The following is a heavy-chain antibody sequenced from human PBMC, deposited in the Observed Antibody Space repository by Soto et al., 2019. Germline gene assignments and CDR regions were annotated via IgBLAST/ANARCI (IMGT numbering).Heavy chain of an antibody. CDR2: IFYRGTI. CDR1: GDSITSGYF. J-gene: IGHJ6*02. D-gene: IGHD3-10*01. CDR3: ARDMMGGSGSHRGGYYYYGMDV. V-gene: IGHV4-38-2*02. Sequence: SQTLSLTCGVSGDSITSGYFWAWIRQPPGKGLVWIASIFYRGTIYYNPSLKSRLTIFVDTSKNQFSLKLSSVTVADTAVYYCARDMMGGSGSHRGGYYYYGMDVWGQETTVTVSS.